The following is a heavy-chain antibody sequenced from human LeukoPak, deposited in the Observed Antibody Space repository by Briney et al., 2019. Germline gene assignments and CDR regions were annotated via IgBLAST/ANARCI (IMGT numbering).Heavy chain of an antibody. D-gene: IGHD1-7*01. J-gene: IGHJ3*02. Sequence: PGGSLRLTCAASGFTFSSAMSWVRQAPGKGLEWVSVIYSGGSTYYADSVKGRFTISRHNSMNTLYLQMNSPRAEDTAVYYCARSPETTPGEGDAFDIWGQGTMVTVSS. CDR3: ARSPETTPGEGDAFDI. CDR1: GFTFSSA. V-gene: IGHV3-53*04. CDR2: IYSGGST.